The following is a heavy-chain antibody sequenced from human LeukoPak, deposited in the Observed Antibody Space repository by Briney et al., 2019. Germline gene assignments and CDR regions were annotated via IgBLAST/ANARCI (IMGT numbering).Heavy chain of an antibody. D-gene: IGHD2-2*01. Sequence: GRSLRLSCAASGFTFSSYGMHWVRQAPGKGLEWVAVISYDGSNKYYADSVKGRFTISRDNSKNTLYLQMNSLRAEDTAVYYCARAPGYCSTTSCDEDYFDYWGQGTLVTVSS. CDR1: GFTFSSYG. CDR2: ISYDGSNK. V-gene: IGHV3-30*03. CDR3: ARAPGYCSTTSCDEDYFDY. J-gene: IGHJ4*02.